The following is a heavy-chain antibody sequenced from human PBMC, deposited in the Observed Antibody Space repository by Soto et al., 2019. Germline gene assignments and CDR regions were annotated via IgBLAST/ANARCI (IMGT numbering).Heavy chain of an antibody. Sequence: GGSLRLSCAASGFTFSSYGMHWVRQAPGKGLEWVAVIWYDGSNKYYADSVKGRFTISRDNSKNTLYLKMNSLRAEDTAVYYCARDRGYCGGDCYSRSNLSAPWGQGTLVTVSS. J-gene: IGHJ5*02. CDR1: GFTFSSYG. V-gene: IGHV3-33*01. D-gene: IGHD2-21*02. CDR2: IWYDGSNK. CDR3: ARDRGYCGGDCYSRSNLSAP.